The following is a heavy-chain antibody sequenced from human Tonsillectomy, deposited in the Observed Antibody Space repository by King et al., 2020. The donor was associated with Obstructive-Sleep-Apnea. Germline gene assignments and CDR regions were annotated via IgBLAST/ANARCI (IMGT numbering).Heavy chain of an antibody. CDR1: GFTVSSNY. CDR3: ARVLSGMDV. Sequence: VQLVESGGCLVQPGGSLRLFCAASGFTVSSNYMSWVRQAPGKGLDWVSVIYSGGSTYYADSVKGRFTISRHNSKKSLYLQMNSLRAADTALYYCARVLSGMDVWGQGTTVTVSS. J-gene: IGHJ6*02. CDR2: IYSGGST. V-gene: IGHV3-53*04.